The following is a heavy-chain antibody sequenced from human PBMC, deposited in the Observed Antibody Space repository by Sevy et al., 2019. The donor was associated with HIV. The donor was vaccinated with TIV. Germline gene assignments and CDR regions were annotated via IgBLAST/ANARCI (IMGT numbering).Heavy chain of an antibody. D-gene: IGHD2-15*01. CDR1: GFTFSSYS. CDR2: ISSSSSTI. J-gene: IGHJ3*02. V-gene: IGHV3-48*01. Sequence: GGSLRLSCAASGFTFSSYSMNWVRQAPGKGLEWVSYISSSSSTIYYADSVKGRFTISRNNAKKSLYLQMNSLRAEDTAVYYCARVGIVVGGAFDIWGQGTMVTVSS. CDR3: ARVGIVVGGAFDI.